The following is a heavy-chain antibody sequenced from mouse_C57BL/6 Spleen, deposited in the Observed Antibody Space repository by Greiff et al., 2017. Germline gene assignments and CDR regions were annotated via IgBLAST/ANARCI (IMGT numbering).Heavy chain of an antibody. J-gene: IGHJ3*01. CDR2: INYDGSST. Sequence: EVQLQESEGGLVQPGSSMKLSCTASGFTFSDYYMAWVRQVPEKGLEWVANINYDGSSTYYLDSLKSRFIISRDNAKNILYLQMSSLKSEDTATYYCARGNSNYGGTWFAYWGQGTLVTVSA. D-gene: IGHD2-5*01. V-gene: IGHV5-16*01. CDR1: GFTFSDYY. CDR3: ARGNSNYGGTWFAY.